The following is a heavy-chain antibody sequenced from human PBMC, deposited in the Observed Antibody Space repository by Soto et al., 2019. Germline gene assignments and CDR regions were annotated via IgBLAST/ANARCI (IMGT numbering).Heavy chain of an antibody. J-gene: IGHJ4*02. V-gene: IGHV1-18*01. CDR2: ISAHNGNT. Sequence: QVHLVQSGAEVKKPGASVKVSCKASGYTFTSYGITWVRQAPVQGLEWMGWISAHNGNTDYAQKLQGRVIVTRATSTSPAYMELRSLISDDTAVYYCARGRYGDYWGQGALVTVSS. D-gene: IGHD1-1*01. CDR1: GYTFTSYG. CDR3: ARGRYGDY.